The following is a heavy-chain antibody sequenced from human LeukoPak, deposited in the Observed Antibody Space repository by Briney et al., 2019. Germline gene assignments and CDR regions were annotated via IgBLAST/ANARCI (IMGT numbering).Heavy chain of an antibody. Sequence: ASVKVSCKASGYTFTGYYMHWVRQAPGQGLEWMGWINPNSGGTNYAQKFQGRVTMTRDTSVSTAYMELSRLRSDDTAVYYCARLYSSSSVSVGYWGQGTLVTVSS. J-gene: IGHJ4*02. CDR1: GYTFTGYY. D-gene: IGHD6-6*01. CDR2: INPNSGGT. CDR3: ARLYSSSSVSVGY. V-gene: IGHV1-2*02.